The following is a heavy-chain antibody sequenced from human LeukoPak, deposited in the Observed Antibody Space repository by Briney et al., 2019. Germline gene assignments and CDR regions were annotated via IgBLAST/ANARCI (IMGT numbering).Heavy chain of an antibody. CDR2: INSDGSST. Sequence: PGGSLRLSCAASGFTFSSYWMHWVRQAPGKGLVRFSRINSDGSSTSYADSVKGRFTISRDNAKNTLYLQMNSLRAEDTAVYYCARYSGYAQDFDYWGQGTLVTVSS. CDR1: GFTFSSYW. V-gene: IGHV3-74*01. D-gene: IGHD5-12*01. J-gene: IGHJ4*02. CDR3: ARYSGYAQDFDY.